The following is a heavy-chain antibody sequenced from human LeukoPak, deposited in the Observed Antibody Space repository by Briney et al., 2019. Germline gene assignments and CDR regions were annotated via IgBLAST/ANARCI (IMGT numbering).Heavy chain of an antibody. Sequence: PGGSLRLSCAASGFTFSSYGMHWVRQAPGKGLEWVAVISYDGSNKYYADSVKGRFTISRDNSKNTLYLQMNSLRAEDTAVYYCASTLSSGWSLGYWGQGTLVTVSS. CDR2: ISYDGSNK. CDR1: GFTFSSYG. V-gene: IGHV3-30*03. J-gene: IGHJ4*02. D-gene: IGHD6-19*01. CDR3: ASTLSSGWSLGY.